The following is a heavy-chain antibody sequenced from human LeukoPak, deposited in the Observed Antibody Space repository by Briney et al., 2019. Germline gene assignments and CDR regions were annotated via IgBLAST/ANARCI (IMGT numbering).Heavy chain of an antibody. CDR1: GYTFTIYD. Sequence: GASVKVSFTASGYTFTIYDINWVRQATGQGPEWMGWMSPNSGNTGYAQKFQGRVTMTRSTSMSTAYMELSSLRSEDTAVYYCARGPPNWGYDYWGQGTLVTVSS. CDR3: ARGPPNWGYDY. J-gene: IGHJ4*02. D-gene: IGHD7-27*01. CDR2: MSPNSGNT. V-gene: IGHV1-8*01.